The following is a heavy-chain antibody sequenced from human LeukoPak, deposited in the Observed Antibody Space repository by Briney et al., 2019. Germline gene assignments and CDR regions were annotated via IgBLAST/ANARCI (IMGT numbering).Heavy chain of an antibody. D-gene: IGHD3-10*01. CDR1: GGSISSSSYY. CDR3: ARDGPRGSGSYRYFQH. CDR2: IYYSGST. J-gene: IGHJ1*01. V-gene: IGHV4-61*01. Sequence: SETLSLTCTVSGGSISSSSYYWSWIRQPPGKGLEWIGYIYYSGSTNYNPSLKSRVAISVDTSKNQFSLKLSSVTAADTAVYYCARDGPRGSGSYRYFQHWGQGTLVTVSS.